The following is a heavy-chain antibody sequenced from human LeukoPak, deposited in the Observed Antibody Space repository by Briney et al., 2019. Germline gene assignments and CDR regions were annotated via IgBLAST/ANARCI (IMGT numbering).Heavy chain of an antibody. CDR3: ARYCTFRTCSGTKFDS. Sequence: PGGSLRLSCAASGFTFSSYGMSWVRQAPGKGLEWVSAISGSGGSTYYADSVKGRFTISRDNAKNSLYLQMHSLTAEDTALYYCARYCTFRTCSGTKFDSWGPGTLVTVSS. J-gene: IGHJ4*02. CDR2: ISGSGGST. D-gene: IGHD1-1*01. CDR1: GFTFSSYG. V-gene: IGHV3-23*01.